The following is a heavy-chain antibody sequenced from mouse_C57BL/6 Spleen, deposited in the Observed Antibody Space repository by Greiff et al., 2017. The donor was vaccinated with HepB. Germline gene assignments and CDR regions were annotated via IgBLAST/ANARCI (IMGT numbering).Heavy chain of an antibody. V-gene: IGHV1-82*01. Sequence: VQLVESGPELVKPGASVKISCKASGYAFSSSWMNWVKQRPGTGLEWIGRIYPGDGDTNYNGKFKGKATLTADKSSSTAYMQLSSLTSEDSAVYFCARWGYDSPWFAYWGQGTLVTVSA. CDR1: GYAFSSSW. CDR2: IYPGDGDT. D-gene: IGHD2-4*01. J-gene: IGHJ3*01. CDR3: ARWGYDSPWFAY.